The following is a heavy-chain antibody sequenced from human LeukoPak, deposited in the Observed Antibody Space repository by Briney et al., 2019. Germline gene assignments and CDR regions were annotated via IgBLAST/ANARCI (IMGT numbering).Heavy chain of an antibody. CDR3: ARASITMVRGVLDP. D-gene: IGHD3-10*01. CDR2: ISAYNGNT. V-gene: IGHV1-18*04. CDR1: GYTFTSYG. Sequence: GASVKVSCKASGYTFTSYGISWVRQAPGQGLEWMGWISAYNGNTNYAQKLQGRVTMTTDTSTSTAYMELTSLRSDDTAVYYCARASITMVRGVLDPWGQGTLVTVSS. J-gene: IGHJ5*02.